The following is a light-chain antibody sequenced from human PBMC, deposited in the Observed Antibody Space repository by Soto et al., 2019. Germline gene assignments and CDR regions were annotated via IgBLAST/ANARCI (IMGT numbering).Light chain of an antibody. J-gene: IGKJ3*01. CDR3: QQYVTSPFT. CDR1: QSVNSVY. V-gene: IGKV3-20*01. CDR2: GAS. Sequence: EIVLTQSPGTLSLSPGERASLSCRADQSVNSVYLAWYQHNTGQAPRLLIYGASERATGITDRFSGSGSGTDFPLTISRLEPEDFAVYYCQQYVTSPFTFGPGTNVDI.